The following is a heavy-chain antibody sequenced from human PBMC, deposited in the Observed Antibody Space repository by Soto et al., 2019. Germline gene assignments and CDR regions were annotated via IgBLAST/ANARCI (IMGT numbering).Heavy chain of an antibody. CDR1: GFTFTSSA. CDR2: IVVGSGNT. Sequence: SVKVSCKASGFTFTSSAVQWVRQARGQRLEWIGWIVVGSGNTNYAQKFQERVTITRDMSTSTAYMELSSLRSEDTAVYYCAADSHNWNHFDAFDIWGQGTMVTVSS. CDR3: AADSHNWNHFDAFDI. J-gene: IGHJ3*02. V-gene: IGHV1-58*01. D-gene: IGHD1-20*01.